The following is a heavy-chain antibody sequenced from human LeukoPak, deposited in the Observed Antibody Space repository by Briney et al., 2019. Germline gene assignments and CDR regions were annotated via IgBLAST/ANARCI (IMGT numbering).Heavy chain of an antibody. Sequence: GGSLRLSCAASGFTFSSYTMAWVRQAPGKGLECVSSKGRCTISRDTSKNTLYLQMNSLRAEDTAIYYCAKEVVPGTSRSFDYWGQGTLVTVSS. CDR1: GFTFSSYT. CDR3: AKEVVPGTSRSFDY. V-gene: IGHV3-23*01. D-gene: IGHD2-2*01. J-gene: IGHJ4*02.